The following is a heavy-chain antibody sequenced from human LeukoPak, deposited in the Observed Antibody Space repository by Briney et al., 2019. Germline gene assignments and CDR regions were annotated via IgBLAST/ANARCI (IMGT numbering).Heavy chain of an antibody. D-gene: IGHD6-19*01. CDR2: ISGSGGST. CDR3: AKDHGGGWYYYYYGMDV. CDR1: GFTFSSYA. Sequence: GGSLRLSCAASGFTFSSYAMSWVRQAPGKGLEWVSAISGSGGSTYYADSVKGRFTISRDNSKNTLYLQMNSLRAEDTAVYYCAKDHGGGWYYYYYGMDVWGKGTTVTVSS. V-gene: IGHV3-23*01. J-gene: IGHJ6*04.